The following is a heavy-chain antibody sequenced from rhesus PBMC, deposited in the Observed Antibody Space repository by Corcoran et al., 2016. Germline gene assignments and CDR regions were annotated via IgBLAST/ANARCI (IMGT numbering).Heavy chain of an antibody. D-gene: IGHD2-27*01. CDR2: SKGNSGST. CDR3: ASSYRYFDAFDF. J-gene: IGHJ3*01. Sequence: QVQLQESGPGLVKPSETLSLTCAVSGGSFSSYWWSWIRQPPGKGLEWIGESKGNSGSTNYNTSLKSRVTISKDASKNQFSLKLSSVTAADTAVYYCASSYRYFDAFDFWGQGLRVTVSS. CDR1: GGSFSSYW. V-gene: IGHV4-80*01.